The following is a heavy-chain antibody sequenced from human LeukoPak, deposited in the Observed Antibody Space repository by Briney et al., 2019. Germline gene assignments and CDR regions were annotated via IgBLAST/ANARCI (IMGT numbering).Heavy chain of an antibody. D-gene: IGHD3-22*01. Sequence: SETLSLTCTVSGGSISSYYWSWIRQPPGKGLEWIGYIYYSGSTNYNPSLKRRVTISVDTSKNQFSLKLSSVTAADTAVYYCARFQYYYDSSGTWPALDYWGQGTLVTVSS. CDR1: GGSISSYY. CDR3: ARFQYYYDSSGTWPALDY. CDR2: IYYSGST. J-gene: IGHJ4*02. V-gene: IGHV4-59*01.